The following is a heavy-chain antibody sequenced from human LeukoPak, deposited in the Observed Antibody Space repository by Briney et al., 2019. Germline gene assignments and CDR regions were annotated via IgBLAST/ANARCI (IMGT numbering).Heavy chain of an antibody. D-gene: IGHD2-2*01. J-gene: IGHJ4*02. V-gene: IGHV1-18*04. Sequence: GPVKVSCKASGYTFTSYYMHWVRQAPGQGLEWMGWISADNGNTNYVQKFQGRVTMTTDTSTSTAYMELRSLRSDDTAVYYCARALYHTFDYWGQGTLVTVSS. CDR2: ISADNGNT. CDR1: GYTFTSYY. CDR3: ARALYHTFDY.